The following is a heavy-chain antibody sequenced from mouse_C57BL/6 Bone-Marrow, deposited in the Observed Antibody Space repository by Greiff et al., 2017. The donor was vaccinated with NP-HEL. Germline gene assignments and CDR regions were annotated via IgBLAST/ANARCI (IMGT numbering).Heavy chain of an antibody. D-gene: IGHD1-1*01. Sequence: QVQLQQPGAELVMPGASVKLSCKASGYTFTSYWMHWVKQRPGQGLEWIGEIDPSDSYTNYNQKFKCKSTLTVDKSSSTAYMQLSSLTSEDSAVYYCARSHYGSSYWYFEVWGTGTTVTVSS. CDR1: GYTFTSYW. V-gene: IGHV1-69*01. CDR2: IDPSDSYT. J-gene: IGHJ1*03. CDR3: ARSHYGSSYWYFEV.